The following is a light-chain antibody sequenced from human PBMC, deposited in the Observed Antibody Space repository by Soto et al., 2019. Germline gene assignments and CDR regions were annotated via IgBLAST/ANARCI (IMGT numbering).Light chain of an antibody. CDR1: RSDFGGYNY. CDR2: EDN. CDR3: SSYAGSNNVV. J-gene: IGLJ2*01. V-gene: IGLV2-8*01. Sequence: QSALTQPPSASGSPGQSVTISCTGARSDFGGYNYVSWYQQHPGKAPKLMIFEDNKRPSGVPDRFSGSKFGNTASLTVSGLQAEDEADYYCSSYAGSNNVVFGGGTKLTVL.